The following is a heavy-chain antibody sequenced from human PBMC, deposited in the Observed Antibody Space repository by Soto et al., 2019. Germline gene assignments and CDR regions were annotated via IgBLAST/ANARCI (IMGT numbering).Heavy chain of an antibody. CDR2: IYSGGST. CDR3: ARGGGSSWYETAFDY. D-gene: IGHD6-13*01. V-gene: IGHV3-53*01. J-gene: IGHJ4*02. Sequence: PGGSLRLSCAASGFTVSSNYMSWVRQAPGKGLEWVSVIYSGGSTYYADSVKGRFTISRDNSKNTLYLQMNSLRAEDTAVYYCARGGGSSWYETAFDYWGQGTLVTVSS. CDR1: GFTVSSNY.